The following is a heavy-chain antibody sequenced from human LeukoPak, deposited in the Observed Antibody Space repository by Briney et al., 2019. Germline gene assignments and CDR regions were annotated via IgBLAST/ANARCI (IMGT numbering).Heavy chain of an antibody. Sequence: SETLSLTCAVYGASFSDSYWSWVRQSPEKGLEWIGEINNSGSTSYNPSLNSRVIMSVDRSKNQFSLRLTSVTAADTAVYYCARGRYGPRLGNWGQGTLVTVSS. J-gene: IGHJ4*02. V-gene: IGHV4-34*01. CDR1: GASFSDSY. CDR3: ARGRYGPRLGN. D-gene: IGHD3-16*01. CDR2: INNSGST.